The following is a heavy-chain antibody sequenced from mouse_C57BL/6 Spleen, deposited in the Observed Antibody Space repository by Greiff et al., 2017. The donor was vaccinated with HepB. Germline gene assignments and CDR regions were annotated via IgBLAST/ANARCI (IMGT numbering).Heavy chain of an antibody. V-gene: IGHV1-69*01. CDR1: GYTFTSYW. Sequence: QVQLQQPGAELVMPGASVKLSCKASGYTFTSYWMHWVKQRPGQGLEWIGEIDPSDSYTNYNQKFKGKSTLTVDKSSSTAYMQLSSLTSEDSAVYYCARGIYDGYRFYAMDYWGQGTSVTVSS. CDR2: IDPSDSYT. D-gene: IGHD2-3*01. CDR3: ARGIYDGYRFYAMDY. J-gene: IGHJ4*01.